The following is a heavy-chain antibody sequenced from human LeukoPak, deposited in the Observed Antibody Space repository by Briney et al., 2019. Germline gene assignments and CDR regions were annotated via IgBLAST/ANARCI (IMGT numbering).Heavy chain of an antibody. CDR1: GFTFSTYW. Sequence: GGSLRLSCAASGFTFSTYWMHWVRQAPGKGLVWVSRINGDGGSRNYADSVKGRLTISRDNAKNTLYLQMSSLRVEDTAVYFCASASSHRTAAGGDYWGQGTLVTVST. CDR3: ASASSHRTAAGGDY. J-gene: IGHJ4*02. CDR2: INGDGGSR. V-gene: IGHV3-74*01. D-gene: IGHD6-13*01.